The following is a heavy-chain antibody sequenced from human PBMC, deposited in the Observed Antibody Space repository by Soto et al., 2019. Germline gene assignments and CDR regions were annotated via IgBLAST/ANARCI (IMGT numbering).Heavy chain of an antibody. V-gene: IGHV3-30*03. CDR2: ISFDGNNK. D-gene: IGHD4-17*01. CDR3: ARPRGYGVFDAYDI. CDR1: GSTFSNYG. Sequence: PGGSLRLSCAASGSTFSNYGMHWVRQAPGKGLEWVAIISFDGNNKYYSDSVKGRFTISRDNSKNMVFLQMNSLRTEDTAIYYCARPRGYGVFDAYDIWGQGAMVTVSS. J-gene: IGHJ3*02.